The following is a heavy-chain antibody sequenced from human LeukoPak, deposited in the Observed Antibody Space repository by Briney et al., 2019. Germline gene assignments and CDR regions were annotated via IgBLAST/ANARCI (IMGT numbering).Heavy chain of an antibody. D-gene: IGHD3-10*01. V-gene: IGHV3-7*01. CDR3: ARDKWFGEPDYDYYGMDV. CDR2: IKQDGSEK. Sequence: GGSLRLSCAASGFTFSSYWMSWVRQAPGKGLEWVANIKQDGSEKYYVDSVKGRFTISRDNAKNSLYLQMNSLRAEDTAVYYCARDKWFGEPDYDYYGMDVWGQGTTVTVSS. J-gene: IGHJ6*02. CDR1: GFTFSSYW.